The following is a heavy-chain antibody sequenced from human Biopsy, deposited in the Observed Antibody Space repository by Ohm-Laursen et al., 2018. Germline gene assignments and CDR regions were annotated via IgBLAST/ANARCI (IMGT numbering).Heavy chain of an antibody. Sequence: SQTLSLTCTLSGDSITRSYWGWIRQSPGKALEWIGYIYFTGRTSYNPSLKSRVTMSVNTSKKQFSLRLSSVTAADTAVYYCASAGYNPNWNFDLWGRGTRVTVSS. D-gene: IGHD5-24*01. V-gene: IGHV4-59*12. CDR2: IYFTGRT. CDR3: ASAGYNPNWNFDL. J-gene: IGHJ2*01. CDR1: GDSITRSY.